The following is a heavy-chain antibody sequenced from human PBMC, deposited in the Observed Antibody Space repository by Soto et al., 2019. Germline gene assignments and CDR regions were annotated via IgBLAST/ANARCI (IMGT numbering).Heavy chain of an antibody. Sequence: PGGSLRLSCAASGFTFSSYSMNWVRQAPGKGLEWVSSISSSSSYIYYADSVKGRFTISRDNAKSSLYLQMNSLRAEDTAVYYCARTRGTTIQRLIKKSDAFDIWSQGTMVTVSS. V-gene: IGHV3-21*01. D-gene: IGHD3-9*01. J-gene: IGHJ3*02. CDR2: ISSSSSYI. CDR3: ARTRGTTIQRLIKKSDAFDI. CDR1: GFTFSSYS.